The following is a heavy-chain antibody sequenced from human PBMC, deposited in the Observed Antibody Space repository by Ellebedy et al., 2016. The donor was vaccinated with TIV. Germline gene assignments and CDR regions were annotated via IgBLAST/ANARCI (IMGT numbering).Heavy chain of an antibody. CDR3: ARADWNDADFDY. J-gene: IGHJ4*02. D-gene: IGHD1-1*01. V-gene: IGHV1-8*01. CDR2: MNPNSGNT. CDR1: GYTFTSYD. Sequence: ASVKVSCXASGYTFTSYDINWVRQATGQGLEWMGWMNPNSGNTGYAQMFQGRVTMTRNTSISTAYMELSSLRSEDTAVYYCARADWNDADFDYWGQGTLVTVSS.